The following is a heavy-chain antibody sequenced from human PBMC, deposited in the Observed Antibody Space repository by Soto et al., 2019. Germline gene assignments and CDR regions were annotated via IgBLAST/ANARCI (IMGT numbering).Heavy chain of an antibody. CDR3: AYDSSGYLDY. V-gene: IGHV1-3*01. D-gene: IGHD3-22*01. CDR1: GYTFTTYA. CDR2: INVGNGNT. Sequence: ASVKVSCKASGYTFTTYAMHWVRQAPGQRLEWMGWINVGNGNTKYSQNFQGRVTITRDTSASTAHMELSSLRSEDTAVYYCAYDSSGYLDYWGQGTLVTVSS. J-gene: IGHJ4*02.